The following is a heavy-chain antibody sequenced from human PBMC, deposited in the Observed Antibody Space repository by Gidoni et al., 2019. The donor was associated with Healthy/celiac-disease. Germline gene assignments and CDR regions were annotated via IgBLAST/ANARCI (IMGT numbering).Heavy chain of an antibody. Sequence: QVQLQQWGAGLLKPSETLSLTCAVYGGSFSGYYWSWIRQPPGKGLEWIGEINHSGSTNYNPSLKGRVTISVDTSKNQFSLKLSSVTAADTAVYYCARGRERGNKEWKYCSGGSCYSVVDYWGQGTLVTVSS. CDR2: INHSGST. J-gene: IGHJ4*02. D-gene: IGHD2-15*01. CDR1: GGSFSGYY. CDR3: ARGRERGNKEWKYCSGGSCYSVVDY. V-gene: IGHV4-34*01.